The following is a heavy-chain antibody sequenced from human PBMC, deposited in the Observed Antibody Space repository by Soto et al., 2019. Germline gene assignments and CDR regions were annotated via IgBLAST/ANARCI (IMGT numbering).Heavy chain of an antibody. V-gene: IGHV3-33*08. CDR2: IWYDGSNK. J-gene: IGHJ6*02. D-gene: IGHD2-15*01. Sequence: QVQLVESGGGVVQPGGSLRLSCTTSGFTFNTYGMYWVRQAPGKGLEWVAIIWYDGSNKYYGDSVKGRFTISRDNSKNTLYLQMNSLRAEDTALYYCARGDCTGAYCYSWPFNYGVDVWGQGTTDTVSS. CDR3: ARGDCTGAYCYSWPFNYGVDV. CDR1: GFTFNTYG.